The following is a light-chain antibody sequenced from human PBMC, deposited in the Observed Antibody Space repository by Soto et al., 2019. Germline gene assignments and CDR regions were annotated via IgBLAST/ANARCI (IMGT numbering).Light chain of an antibody. V-gene: IGKV1-8*01. Sequence: AIRMTQSPSSFSASTGDRVTITCRASQGISSYLAWYQQKPGKAPKLLIYAASTVQSGVPSRFSGSGSGTDFTLTISCLQSEDFATSYCQQYYSYPFTFGPGTKVDIK. CDR1: QGISSY. CDR3: QQYYSYPFT. CDR2: AAS. J-gene: IGKJ3*01.